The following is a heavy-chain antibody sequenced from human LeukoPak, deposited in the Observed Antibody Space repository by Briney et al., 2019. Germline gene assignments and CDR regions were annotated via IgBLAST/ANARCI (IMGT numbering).Heavy chain of an antibody. CDR2: ISSNGGNT. CDR3: AKDGYCSSTSCYLYY. CDR1: GFTFSSYA. D-gene: IGHD2-2*03. Sequence: PAGGSPRLSCAASGFTFSSYAMHWVRQAPGKGLEYVSAISSNGGNTYYANSVKGRFTISRDNSKNTLYLQMNSLRAEDTAVYYCAKDGYCSSTSCYLYYWGQGTLVTVSS. V-gene: IGHV3-64*01. J-gene: IGHJ4*02.